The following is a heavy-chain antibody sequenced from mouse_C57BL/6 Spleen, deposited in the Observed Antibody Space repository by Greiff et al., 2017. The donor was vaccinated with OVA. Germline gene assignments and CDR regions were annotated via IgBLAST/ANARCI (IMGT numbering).Heavy chain of an antibody. CDR1: GYTFTDYY. D-gene: IGHD2-12*01. V-gene: IGHV1-26*01. Sequence: VQPQQSGPELVKPGASVKISCKASGYTFTDYYMNWVKQSHGKSLEWIGDINPNNGGTSYNQKFKGKATLTVDKSSSTAYMELRSLTSEDSAVYYCARRAYSLYYFDYWGQGTTLTVSS. CDR3: ARRAYSLYYFDY. CDR2: INPNNGGT. J-gene: IGHJ2*01.